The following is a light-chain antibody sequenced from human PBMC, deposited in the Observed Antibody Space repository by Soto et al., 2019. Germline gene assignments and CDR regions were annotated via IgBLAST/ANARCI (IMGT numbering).Light chain of an antibody. CDR1: QSVGKH. J-gene: IGKJ1*01. CDR3: QQSYSTTWT. Sequence: DIQMTQSPSFLSASVGDSVTITCRASQSVGKHLNWYQQKPGKAPKFLIYGASTLQSGVPSRFSGSGSGTDFTLTISSLQPEDFATYYCQQSYSTTWTFGQGTKVDIK. CDR2: GAS. V-gene: IGKV1-39*01.